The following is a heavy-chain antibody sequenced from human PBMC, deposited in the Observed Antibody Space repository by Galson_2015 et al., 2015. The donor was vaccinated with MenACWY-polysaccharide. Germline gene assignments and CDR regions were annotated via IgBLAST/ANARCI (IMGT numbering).Heavy chain of an antibody. V-gene: IGHV3-30*18. J-gene: IGHJ2*01. CDR1: GFTFSNYA. D-gene: IGHD3-16*01. CDR3: AKGWGDYGWYFEL. CDR2: SSYDGSDK. Sequence: SLRLSCAASGFTFSNYAIHWVRQAPGKGLEWVAVSSYDGSDKYYADSVKGRFTISRDNLKNTLYLQMNSLRTEDTAVYYCAKGWGDYGWYFELWGRGALVIVSS.